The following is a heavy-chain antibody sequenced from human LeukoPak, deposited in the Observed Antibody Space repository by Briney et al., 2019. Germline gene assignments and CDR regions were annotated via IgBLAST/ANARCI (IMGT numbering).Heavy chain of an antibody. Sequence: PSQTLSLTCTVSGGSISSGDYYWSWIRQPPGKGLEWIGYIYHSGSTYYNPSLKSRVTISVDRSKNQFSLKLSSVTAADTAVYYCARRPAYSSSWYVIGGAFDIWGQGTMVTVSS. V-gene: IGHV4-30-4*01. J-gene: IGHJ3*02. CDR2: IYHSGST. D-gene: IGHD6-13*01. CDR3: ARRPAYSSSWYVIGGAFDI. CDR1: GGSISSGDYY.